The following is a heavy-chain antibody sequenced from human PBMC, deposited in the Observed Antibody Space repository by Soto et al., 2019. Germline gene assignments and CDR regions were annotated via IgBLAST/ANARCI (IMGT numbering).Heavy chain of an antibody. CDR2: ISGSGGST. J-gene: IGHJ4*02. Sequence: EVQLLESGGGLVQPGGSLRLSCAASGFTFSSYAMSWVRQAPGKGLEWVSAISGSGGSTYYADSVKGRFTISRDNSKNTRYLEMNSLRAEDTAVYYCAKDNPQWLAYPYYWGQGTLVTVSS. CDR3: AKDNPQWLAYPYY. D-gene: IGHD6-19*01. V-gene: IGHV3-23*01. CDR1: GFTFSSYA.